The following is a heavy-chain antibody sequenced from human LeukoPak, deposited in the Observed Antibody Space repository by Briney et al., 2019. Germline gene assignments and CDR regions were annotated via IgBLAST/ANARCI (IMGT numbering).Heavy chain of an antibody. CDR1: GGSIRRSHW. J-gene: IGHJ5*02. CDR3: ARVTYDNWFDP. V-gene: IGHV4-4*02. Sequence: SGTLSLTCAVSGGSIRRSHWWSWVRQPPGKGLEWLAEIYNSGSTNYNPSLKSRLTISEDKSKNQSSLKLSSVTAADTAVYYCARVTYDNWFDPWGQETLVTVSS. CDR2: IYNSGST.